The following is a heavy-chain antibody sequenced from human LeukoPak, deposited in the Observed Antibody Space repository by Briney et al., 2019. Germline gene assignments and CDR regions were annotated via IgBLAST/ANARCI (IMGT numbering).Heavy chain of an antibody. CDR1: GFTFSSYE. D-gene: IGHD6-19*01. Sequence: GGSLRLSCAASGFTFSSYEMNWVRQAPGKGLEWVSCISGSGSTIYYADSVKGRFTISRDNAKNSLYLQMNSLRAEDTAVYYCARRSSGWHYYFDYWGQGTLVTVSS. CDR2: ISGSGSTI. V-gene: IGHV3-48*03. J-gene: IGHJ4*02. CDR3: ARRSSGWHYYFDY.